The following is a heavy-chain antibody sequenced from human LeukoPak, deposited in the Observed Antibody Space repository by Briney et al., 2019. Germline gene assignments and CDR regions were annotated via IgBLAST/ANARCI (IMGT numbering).Heavy chain of an antibody. J-gene: IGHJ3*02. Sequence: SVKVSCKASGGTFSSYAISWVRQAPGQGLEWMGGVIPIFGTANYAQKFQGRVTITTDESTSTAYMELSSLRSEDTAVYYCERSDSSGYYNGGVAFDIWGQGTMVTVSS. CDR1: GGTFSSYA. D-gene: IGHD3-22*01. CDR2: VIPIFGTA. CDR3: ERSDSSGYYNGGVAFDI. V-gene: IGHV1-69*05.